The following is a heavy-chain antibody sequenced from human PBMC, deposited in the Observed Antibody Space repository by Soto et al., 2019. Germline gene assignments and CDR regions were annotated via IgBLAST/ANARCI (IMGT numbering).Heavy chain of an antibody. J-gene: IGHJ5*02. D-gene: IGHD2-15*01. CDR3: ARHYCSGGSCYHHNWFDP. Sequence: PSETLSLTCTVSGGSISSYYWSWIRQPPGKGLEWIGYIYYSGSTYYNPSLKSRVTISVDTSKNQFSLKLSSVTAADTAVYYCARHYCSGGSCYHHNWFDPWGQGTLVTVSS. V-gene: IGHV4-59*04. CDR2: IYYSGST. CDR1: GGSISSYY.